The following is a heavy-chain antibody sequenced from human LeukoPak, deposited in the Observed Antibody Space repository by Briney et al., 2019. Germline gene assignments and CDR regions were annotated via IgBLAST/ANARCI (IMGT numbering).Heavy chain of an antibody. CDR3: ARRIAARRNYYYYYYMDV. Sequence: GESLKISCKGSGYIFSDFWIVWVRQMPGQGLEWMGIIYPGDSDTRYSPSFQGQVTISADKSISTAYLQWSSLKASDTAMYYCARRIAARRNYYYYYYMDVWGKGTTVTVSS. J-gene: IGHJ6*03. D-gene: IGHD6-6*01. CDR2: IYPGDSDT. V-gene: IGHV5-51*01. CDR1: GYIFSDFW.